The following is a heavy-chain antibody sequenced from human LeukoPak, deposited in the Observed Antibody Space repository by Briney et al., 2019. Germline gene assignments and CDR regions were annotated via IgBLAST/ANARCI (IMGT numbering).Heavy chain of an antibody. V-gene: IGHV3-53*04. D-gene: IGHD4-17*01. CDR2: TYSGGST. CDR3: AGGEAVTDFDY. CDR1: GFTVSSNY. J-gene: IGHJ4*02. Sequence: GGSLRLSCAASGFTVSSNYMSWVRQAPGKGLEWVSVTYSGGSTYYADSVKGRFTISRHNSKNTLYLQMNSLRGEDTAVYYCAGGEAVTDFDYWGQGTLVTVSS.